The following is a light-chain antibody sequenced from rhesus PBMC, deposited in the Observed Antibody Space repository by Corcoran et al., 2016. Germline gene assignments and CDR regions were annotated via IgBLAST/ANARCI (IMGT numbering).Light chain of an antibody. J-gene: IGKJ4*01. CDR1: QGISNA. V-gene: IGKV1-33*02. CDR2: AAS. CDR3: QQGYSTPLT. Sequence: DIQMSQSPSSLSASVGDKVTITCRASQGISNALAWYQQTPEKAPKLLIYAASSLESGVPSRFSGSRSGTDCTITISSLQPEDFATDYCQQGYSTPLTFGGGTKVELK.